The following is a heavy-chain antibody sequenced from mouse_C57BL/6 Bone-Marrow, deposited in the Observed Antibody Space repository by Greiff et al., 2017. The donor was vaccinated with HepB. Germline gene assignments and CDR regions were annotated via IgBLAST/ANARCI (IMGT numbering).Heavy chain of an antibody. CDR2: INPSNGGT. V-gene: IGHV1-53*01. CDR3: ARDSVTTVVATKDYAMDY. Sequence: QVQLQQPGTELVKPGASVKLSCKASGYTFTSYWMHWVKQRPGQGLEWIGNINPSNGGTNYNEKFKSKATLTVDKSSSTAYMQLSSLTSEDSAVYYCARDSVTTVVATKDYAMDYWGQGTSVTVSS. D-gene: IGHD1-1*01. J-gene: IGHJ4*01. CDR1: GYTFTSYW.